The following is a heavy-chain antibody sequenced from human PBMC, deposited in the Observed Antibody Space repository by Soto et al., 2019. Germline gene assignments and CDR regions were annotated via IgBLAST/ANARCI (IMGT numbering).Heavy chain of an antibody. D-gene: IGHD3-3*01. CDR1: GGSISSYY. J-gene: IGHJ6*02. V-gene: IGHV4-59*01. CDR3: ARGGTYYDFWSGYYREDYGMDV. CDR2: IYYSGST. Sequence: SETLSLTCTVSGGSISSYYWSWIRQPPGKGPEWIGYIYYSGSTNYNPSLKSRVTISVDTSKNQFSLKLSSVTAADTAVYYCARGGTYYDFWSGYYREDYGMDVWGQGTTVTVSS.